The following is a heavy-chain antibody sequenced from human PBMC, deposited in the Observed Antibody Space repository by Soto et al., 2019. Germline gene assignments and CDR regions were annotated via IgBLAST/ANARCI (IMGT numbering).Heavy chain of an antibody. V-gene: IGHV3-33*01. CDR2: IWYDGSNK. Sequence: GGSLRLSCAASGFTFSSYGMHWVRQAPGKGLEWVAVIWYDGSNKYYADSVKGRFTISRDNSKNTLYLQMNSLRAEDTAVYYCAREMTPPLGHYGSGSQGYYYYYGMDVWGQGTTVTVSS. CDR3: AREMTPPLGHYGSGSQGYYYYYGMDV. CDR1: GFTFSSYG. D-gene: IGHD3-10*01. J-gene: IGHJ6*02.